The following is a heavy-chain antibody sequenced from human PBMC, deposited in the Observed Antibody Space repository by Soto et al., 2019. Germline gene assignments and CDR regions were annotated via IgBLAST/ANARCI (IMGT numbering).Heavy chain of an antibody. CDR3: ARFAREQYPKDY. D-gene: IGHD2-2*02. CDR2: INPNSGGT. CDR1: GYTFTGYY. Sequence: ASVKVSCKASGYTFTGYYIHWVRQAPGQGLEWMGWINPNSGGTNYAQKFQGRVTMTRDTSISTAYMELSRLSSDDTAVYYCARFAREQYPKDYWGQGTLVTVSS. J-gene: IGHJ4*02. V-gene: IGHV1-2*02.